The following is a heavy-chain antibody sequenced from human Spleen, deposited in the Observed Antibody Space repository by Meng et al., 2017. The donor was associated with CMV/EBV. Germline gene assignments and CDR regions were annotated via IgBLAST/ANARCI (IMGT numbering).Heavy chain of an antibody. Sequence: ANFSSYTINWVRQAPGQGLEWMGAIIPIFGTANYAQKFQGRVTFTRDESTSTAYMELSSLRSEDTAVYYCARETGYYDSSGYSQFDFWGQGTLVTVSS. CDR1: ANFSSYT. CDR2: IIPIFGTA. J-gene: IGHJ4*02. D-gene: IGHD3-22*01. V-gene: IGHV1-69*05. CDR3: ARETGYYDSSGYSQFDF.